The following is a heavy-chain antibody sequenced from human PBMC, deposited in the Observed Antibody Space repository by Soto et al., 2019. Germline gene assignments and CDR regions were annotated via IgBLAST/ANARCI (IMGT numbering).Heavy chain of an antibody. J-gene: IGHJ4*02. CDR2: IYYSGST. D-gene: IGHD6-19*01. V-gene: IGHV4-39*01. Sequence: QLQLQESGPGLVKPSETLSLTCTVSGGSISSSSYYWGWIRQPPGKGLEWIGSIYYSGSTYYNPSLKSRVTISVDTSKNQFSLKLSSVTAADTAVYYCAGIAVAGHEFDYWGQGTLVTVSS. CDR1: GGSISSSSYY. CDR3: AGIAVAGHEFDY.